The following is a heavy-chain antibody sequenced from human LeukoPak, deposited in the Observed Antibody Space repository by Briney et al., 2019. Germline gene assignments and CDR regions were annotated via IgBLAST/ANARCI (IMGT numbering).Heavy chain of an antibody. J-gene: IGHJ4*02. V-gene: IGHV3-30*03. CDR3: ARCPESSGYYYELDS. CDR2: ISYHGNNK. D-gene: IGHD3-22*01. Sequence: PGRSLRLSCVASGFTFSLYGMHWVRQAPGKGLEWVAVISYHGNNKYYADSVKGRFTISRDNSKNTLYLQMNSLRAEDTAVYYCARCPESSGYYYELDSWGQGTLVTVSS. CDR1: GFTFSLYG.